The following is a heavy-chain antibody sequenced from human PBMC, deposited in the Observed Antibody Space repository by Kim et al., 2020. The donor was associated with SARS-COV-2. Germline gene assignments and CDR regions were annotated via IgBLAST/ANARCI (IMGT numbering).Heavy chain of an antibody. V-gene: IGHV3-48*04. Sequence: GGSLRLSCAASGFTFRSYSMTWVRQAPGTGLDWVSYISSAATTIYYADSVKGRFTISRDNAQNSVYLQMNSLRAEDTAVYYCARLPSTSSLSGFDYWGQGILVTVSS. J-gene: IGHJ4*02. CDR2: ISSAATTI. CDR1: GFTFRSYS. D-gene: IGHD2-15*01. CDR3: ARLPSTSSLSGFDY.